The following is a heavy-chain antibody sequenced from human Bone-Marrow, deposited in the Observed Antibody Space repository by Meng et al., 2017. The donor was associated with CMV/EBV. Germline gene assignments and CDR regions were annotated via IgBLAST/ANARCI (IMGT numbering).Heavy chain of an antibody. CDR2: INHSGST. D-gene: IGHD6-13*01. CDR1: GGSFSGYY. Sequence: GSLRLSCAVYGGSFSGYYWSWIRQPPGKGLEWIGEINHSGSTNYNPSLNSRVTISVDTSKKQFSLKLSSVPAADTAVYYCARSPYSSSWLSYWGQGRLVTVSS. V-gene: IGHV4-34*01. CDR3: ARSPYSSSWLSY. J-gene: IGHJ4*02.